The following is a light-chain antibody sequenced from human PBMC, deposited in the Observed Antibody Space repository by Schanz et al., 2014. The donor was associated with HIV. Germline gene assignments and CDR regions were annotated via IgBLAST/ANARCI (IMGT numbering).Light chain of an antibody. CDR2: KAS. CDR1: QSINTY. Sequence: DIQMTQSPSSLSASVGDRVTITCRASQSINTYLAWYQQKPGKAPKLLIYKASRLESGVPSRFSGSASGTDFTLTISCLQSEDFATYYCQQYYSYPRTFGQGTKVEIK. J-gene: IGKJ1*01. V-gene: IGKV1-5*03. CDR3: QQYYSYPRT.